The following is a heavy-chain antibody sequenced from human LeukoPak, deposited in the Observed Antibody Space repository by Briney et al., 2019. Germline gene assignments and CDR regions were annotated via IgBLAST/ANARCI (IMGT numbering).Heavy chain of an antibody. V-gene: IGHV3-53*01. CDR1: GFTVSSNY. CDR2: IYSGGST. CDR3: ARASSSLGVDFDY. Sequence: GGSLRLSCAASGFTVSSNYMSWVRQAPGKGLEWVSVIYSGGSTYYADSVKGRFTISRDNSKNTLYLQMNSLRAEDTAVYYCARASSSLGVDFDYWGQGTLVTVSS. D-gene: IGHD3-3*01. J-gene: IGHJ4*02.